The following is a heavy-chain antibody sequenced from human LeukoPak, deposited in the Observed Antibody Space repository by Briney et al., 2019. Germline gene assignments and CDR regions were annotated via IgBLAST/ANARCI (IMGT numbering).Heavy chain of an antibody. Sequence: PSETLSLTCTVSGGSISGSSYYWGWIRQPPGKGLEWIGSIYYSGSTYYNPSLKSRVTISVDTSKNQFSLKLSSVTAADTAVYYCARHGVRDIAVAGRPFDYWGQGTLVTVSS. V-gene: IGHV4-39*01. CDR2: IYYSGST. CDR3: ARHGVRDIAVAGRPFDY. J-gene: IGHJ4*02. CDR1: GGSISGSSYY. D-gene: IGHD6-19*01.